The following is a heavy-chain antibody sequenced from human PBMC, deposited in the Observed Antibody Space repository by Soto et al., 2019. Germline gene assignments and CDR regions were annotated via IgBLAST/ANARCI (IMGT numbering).Heavy chain of an antibody. D-gene: IGHD1-26*01. V-gene: IGHV4-39*01. CDR3: ARQKWEQPKWFDP. Sequence: QLQLQESGPGLVKPSETLSLTCSLSGGAISDARFYWGWIRQSPGRGLEWIGSIHYTGTTFFNPSLQSRVTISVDTSENQFSLKLYSVTAADTALYFCARQKWEQPKWFDPWGQGTLVIVSP. CDR2: IHYTGTT. CDR1: GGAISDARFY. J-gene: IGHJ5*02.